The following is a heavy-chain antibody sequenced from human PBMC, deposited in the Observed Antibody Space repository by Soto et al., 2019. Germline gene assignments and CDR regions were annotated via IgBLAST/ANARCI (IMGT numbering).Heavy chain of an antibody. V-gene: IGHV3-23*01. J-gene: IGHJ6*02. CDR3: SLSDRYYGMDV. CDR1: GFTFSSYA. CDR2: ISTSGGST. Sequence: EVQLLEAGGGLVQPGGSLRLSCAASGFTFSSYAMSWVRQAPGEGLEWVSSISTSGGSTYYADSVKGRFTICRDNSNNPLYLQMNSLTAEDTAVYYCSLSDRYYGMDVWGLGTTVTVSS.